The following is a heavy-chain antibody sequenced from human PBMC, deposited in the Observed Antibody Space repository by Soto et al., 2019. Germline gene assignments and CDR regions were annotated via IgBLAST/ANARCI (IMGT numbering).Heavy chain of an antibody. V-gene: IGHV3-13*01. CDR1: GFTFNSYD. J-gene: IGHJ6*02. Sequence: EVQLVESGGGLVQPGGSLRLSCAASGFTFNSYDMHWVRQVTGKGLEWVSAIGTAGATYYPGSVKGRFTISRENAKNSLYVQMNSLRDGDTAVYYCARGSTYSGLDILGQGTTVTVSS. CDR2: IGTAGAT. CDR3: ARGSTYSGLDI.